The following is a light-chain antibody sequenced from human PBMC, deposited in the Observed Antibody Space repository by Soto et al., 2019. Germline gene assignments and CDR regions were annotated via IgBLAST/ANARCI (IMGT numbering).Light chain of an antibody. J-gene: IGKJ5*01. CDR1: QSVSSN. Sequence: ETVMTQSPATLSVSPGERASLSCRASQSVSSNLAWYQQKPGQAPRLLIYGASTRATGIPARFSGSGSGTEFTLTINSLQSEDFAVYYCQQYNKWPPITFGQGTRLESK. CDR3: QQYNKWPPIT. CDR2: GAS. V-gene: IGKV3-15*01.